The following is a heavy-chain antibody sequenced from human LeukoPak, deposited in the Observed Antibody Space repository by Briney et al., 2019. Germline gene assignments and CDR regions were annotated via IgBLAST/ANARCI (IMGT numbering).Heavy chain of an antibody. CDR2: INGDGGRT. CDR1: GFTFSSYW. D-gene: IGHD2-21*02. J-gene: IGHJ3*02. CDR3: ARMTAHAFDS. V-gene: IGHV3-74*01. Sequence: GGSLRLSCAASGFTFSSYWMHWVRQAPGKGLVWVSCINGDGGRTNYADSVKGRFTISRDNAKNTLYLQMNSLRAEDTAVYYCARMTAHAFDSWGQGTMVTVSS.